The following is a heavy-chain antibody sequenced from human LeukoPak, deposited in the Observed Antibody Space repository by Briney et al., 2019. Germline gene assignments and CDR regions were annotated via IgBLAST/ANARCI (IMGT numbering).Heavy chain of an antibody. D-gene: IGHD5-18*01. CDR3: ARENKVGYSYAGDC. CDR2: ISSSANTI. J-gene: IGHJ4*02. CDR1: GFTFSSYN. V-gene: IGHV3-48*03. Sequence: GGSLRLSCAASGFTFSSYNMTWVRQAPGKGLEWISYISSSANTIYYADSVKGRFTISRDNAKNSLYLQMNSLRAEDTAIYYCARENKVGYSYAGDCWGQGTLVTVSS.